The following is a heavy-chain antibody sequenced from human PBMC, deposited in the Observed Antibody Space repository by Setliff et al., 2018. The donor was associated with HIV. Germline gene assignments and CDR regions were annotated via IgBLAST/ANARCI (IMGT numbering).Heavy chain of an antibody. Sequence: SETLSLTCTVSGVSISSGSYYWSWIRQSAGKGLEWIGRIYTSGSTNDNPSLKSRITISVDTSNNQFSLRLSSVTAADTAVYYCARDRGYYYMDVWGKGITVTAP. CDR2: IYTSGST. CDR1: GVSISSGSYY. J-gene: IGHJ6*03. CDR3: ARDRGYYYMDV. V-gene: IGHV4-61*02.